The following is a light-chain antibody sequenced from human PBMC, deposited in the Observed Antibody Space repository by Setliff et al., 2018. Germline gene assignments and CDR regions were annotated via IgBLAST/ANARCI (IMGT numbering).Light chain of an antibody. Sequence: QSALTQPASVSGSPGQSITISCSGTSSDVGSYDLVSRYQQHPGKAPKLIIYGVSNRPSGVSSRFSGSKSGNTASLTISGLQTEDEADYYCTAYTSGTTDVFGTGTKVTVL. CDR1: SSDVGSYDL. CDR3: TAYTSGTTDV. V-gene: IGLV2-14*03. CDR2: GVS. J-gene: IGLJ1*01.